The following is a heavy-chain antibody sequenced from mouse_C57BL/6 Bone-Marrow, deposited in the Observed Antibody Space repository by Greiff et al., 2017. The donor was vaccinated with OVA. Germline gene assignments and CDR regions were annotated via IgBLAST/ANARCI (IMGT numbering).Heavy chain of an antibody. CDR1: GYTFTDYY. CDR3: ARGFHYSNYGCAY. Sequence: VHLVESGAELVRPGASVKLSCKASGYTFTDYYINWVKQRPGQGLEWIARIYPGSGNTYYNEKFKGKATLTAEKSSSTAYMQLSSLTSEDSAVYFCARGFHYSNYGCAYWGQGTLVTVSA. V-gene: IGHV1-76*01. D-gene: IGHD2-5*01. CDR2: IYPGSGNT. J-gene: IGHJ3*01.